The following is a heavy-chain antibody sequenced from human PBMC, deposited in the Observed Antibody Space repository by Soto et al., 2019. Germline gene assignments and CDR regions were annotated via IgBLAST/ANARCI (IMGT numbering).Heavy chain of an antibody. D-gene: IGHD4-17*01. CDR2: IIPIFGTA. V-gene: IGHV1-69*05. CDR3: ASAYGDYDNWFDP. CDR1: GGTFSSYA. Sequence: QVQLVQSGAEVKKPGSSVKVSCKASGGTFSSYAISWVRQAPGQGLEWMGGIIPIFGTANYAQKFQGRVTXTXDXXTSTAYMELGSLRSEDTAVYYCASAYGDYDNWFDPWGQGTLVTVSS. J-gene: IGHJ5*02.